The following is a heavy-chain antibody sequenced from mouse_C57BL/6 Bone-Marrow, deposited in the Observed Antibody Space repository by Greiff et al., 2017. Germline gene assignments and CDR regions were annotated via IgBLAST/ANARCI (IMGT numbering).Heavy chain of an antibody. CDR3: ARYGIYYGWMDY. CDR1: GYTFTSYW. J-gene: IGHJ4*01. V-gene: IGHV1-69*01. CDR2: IDPSDSYT. D-gene: IGHD2-2*01. Sequence: VQLQQPGAELVMPGASVKLSCKASGYTFTSYWMHWVKQRPGQGLEWIGEIDPSDSYTNYNQKFKGKATLTVDTSSSTAYMQLSSLTSEDSAVYYCARYGIYYGWMDYWGQGTSVTVSS.